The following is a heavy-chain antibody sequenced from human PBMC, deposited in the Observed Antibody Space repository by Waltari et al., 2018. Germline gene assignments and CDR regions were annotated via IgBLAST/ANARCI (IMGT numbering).Heavy chain of an antibody. CDR1: GYTFTSYA. CDR3: ASEHSRGMDV. Sequence: QVQLVQSGSELKKPGASVKVSCQSSGYTFTSYALNWVRTAPGQGLEWMGWINTNTGNPTYAQGFTGRFVFSLDTSGSTASLQISSLKAEDTAVYYCASEHSRGMDVWGQGTTVIVSS. CDR2: INTNTGNP. V-gene: IGHV7-4-1*02. J-gene: IGHJ6*02.